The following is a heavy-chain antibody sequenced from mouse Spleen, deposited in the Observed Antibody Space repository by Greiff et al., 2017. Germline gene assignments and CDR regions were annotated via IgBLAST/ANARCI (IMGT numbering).Heavy chain of an antibody. CDR2: IDTSDSYT. D-gene: IGHD1-1*01. J-gene: IGHJ2*01. CDR1: GYTFTDYW. Sequence: VQLQQPGAELVMPGASVKMSCKASGYTFTDYWMHWVKQRPGQGLEWIGAIDTSDSYTSYNQKFKGKATLTVDESSSTAYMQLSSLTSEDSAVYYCARGDYGRVFDYWGQGTTLTVSS. V-gene: IGHV1-69*01. CDR3: ARGDYGRVFDY.